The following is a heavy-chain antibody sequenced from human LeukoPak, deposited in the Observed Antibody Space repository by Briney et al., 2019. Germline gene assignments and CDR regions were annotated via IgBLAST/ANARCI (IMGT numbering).Heavy chain of an antibody. CDR3: ARWDSSGYHKYYFDY. J-gene: IGHJ4*02. CDR1: GFTVSSNY. V-gene: IGHV3-53*01. CDR2: IYSCGST. D-gene: IGHD3-22*01. Sequence: GGSLTLSCAASGFTVSSNYMNWVRQAPAKGLEWVSIIYSCGSTYYADSVKGRFTISRDNSKNTLYLQMNSLTAEDTDVYYCARWDSSGYHKYYFDYWGQGTLVTVSS.